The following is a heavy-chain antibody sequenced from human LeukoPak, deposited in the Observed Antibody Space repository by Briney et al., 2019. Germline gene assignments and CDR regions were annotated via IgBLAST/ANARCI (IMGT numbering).Heavy chain of an antibody. D-gene: IGHD3-10*01. CDR3: AKDRGYYGSGASAFFGY. CDR1: GFTFRSYG. Sequence: GGSLRLSCAASGFTFRSYGMSWVRQAPGKGLEWVSAISGSGGSTYYADSVKGRFTISRDNSKNTLYLQMNSLRAEDTAVYYCAKDRGYYGSGASAFFGYWGQGTLVTVSS. V-gene: IGHV3-23*01. CDR2: ISGSGGST. J-gene: IGHJ4*02.